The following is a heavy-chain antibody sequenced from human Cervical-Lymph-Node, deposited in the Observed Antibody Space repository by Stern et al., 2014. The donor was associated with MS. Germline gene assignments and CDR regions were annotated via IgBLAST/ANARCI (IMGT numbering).Heavy chain of an antibody. CDR3: ARDTSSPERSDW. V-gene: IGHV3-53*01. CDR1: GFTVSRDY. D-gene: IGHD1-1*01. J-gene: IGHJ4*02. Sequence: EVQLVESGGGVIQPGGSLRLSCTASGFTVSRDYMTWVRQAPGKGLEWVSLTTNVGSAFYTDSVKGRFPISRDDSKNTVYLHMTSLRAEDTAMYYCARDTSSPERSDWWGQGTLVTVSS. CDR2: TTNVGSA.